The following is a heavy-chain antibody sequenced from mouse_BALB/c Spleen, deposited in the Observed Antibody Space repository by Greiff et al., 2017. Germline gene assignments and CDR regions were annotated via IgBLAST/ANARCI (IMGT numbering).Heavy chain of an antibody. CDR2: ISSGGST. D-gene: IGHD2-3*01. Sequence: EVKLVESGGGLVKPGGSLKLSCAASGFTFSSYAMSWVRQTPEKRLEWVASISSGGSTYYPDSVKGRFTISRDNARNILYLQMSSLRSEDTAMYYCARGYDGYPSFAYWGQGTLVTVSA. V-gene: IGHV5-6-5*01. J-gene: IGHJ3*01. CDR1: GFTFSSYA. CDR3: ARGYDGYPSFAY.